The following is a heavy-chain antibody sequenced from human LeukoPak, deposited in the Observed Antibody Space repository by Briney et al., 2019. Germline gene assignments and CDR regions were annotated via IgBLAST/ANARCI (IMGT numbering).Heavy chain of an antibody. V-gene: IGHV4-59*11. CDR1: AASFSSHY. D-gene: IGHD4-17*01. J-gene: IGHJ3*02. CDR2: ISYIGST. CDR3: ARDLVTVTKGFDI. Sequence: PSETLSLTCAVSAASFSSHYWTWIRQSPGKGLEWIGYISYIGSTNYNPSLKSRVTISIDTSRNQFSLKLRSVTAADTAVYYCARDLVTVTKGFDIWGQGTMVSVPS.